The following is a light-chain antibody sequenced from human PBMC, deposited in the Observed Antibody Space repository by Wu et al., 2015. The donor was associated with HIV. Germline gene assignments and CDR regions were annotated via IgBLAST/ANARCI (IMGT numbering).Light chain of an antibody. V-gene: IGKV3-20*01. CDR3: QQYGSSPYT. CDR2: GTS. J-gene: IGKJ2*01. CDR1: QTVSNTY. Sequence: EIVLTQTPGTLSLSPGERATLSCRASQTVSNTYLAWYQQKPGQAPRLLIYGTSSRATGIPDGFSGSGSGTDFTLTISRLEPEDFAVYYCQQYGSSPYTFGQGTKLEIK.